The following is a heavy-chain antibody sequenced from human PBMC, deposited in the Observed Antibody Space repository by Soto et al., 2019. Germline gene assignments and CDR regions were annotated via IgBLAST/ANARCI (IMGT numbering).Heavy chain of an antibody. CDR3: ARCHDQDTYWFDP. CDR1: GGTFSSYA. D-gene: IGHD2-2*02. Sequence: GASVKVSCKASGGTFSSYAISWVRQAPGQGLEWMGGIIPIFGTANYAQKFQGRVTITADESTSTAYMELSSLRSEDTAVYYCARCHDQDTYWFDPWGQGTLVTVSS. J-gene: IGHJ5*02. V-gene: IGHV1-69*13. CDR2: IIPIFGTA.